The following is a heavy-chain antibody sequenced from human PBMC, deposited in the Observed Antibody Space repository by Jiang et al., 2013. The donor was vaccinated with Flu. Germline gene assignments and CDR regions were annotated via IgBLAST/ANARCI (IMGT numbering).Heavy chain of an antibody. V-gene: IGHV3-23*04. CDR2: INTSGAGT. CDR1: GFSFTTYA. CDR3: AKGGPLLWFGDDAFDI. J-gene: IGHJ3*02. Sequence: VQLVESGGGLAPPGGSLRLSCAASGFSFTTYAMNWVRQAPGKGLEWVSTINTSGAGTYYADSVKGRFTVSRDNAKNTLFLQMNSLRAEDTAIYYCAKGGPLLWFGDDAFDIWGLGTVVTVSS. D-gene: IGHD3-10*01.